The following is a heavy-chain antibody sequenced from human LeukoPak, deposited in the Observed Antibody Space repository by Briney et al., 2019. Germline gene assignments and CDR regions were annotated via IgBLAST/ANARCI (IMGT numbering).Heavy chain of an antibody. J-gene: IGHJ6*03. CDR3: ARGNTEGHMDV. V-gene: IGHV4-38-2*02. D-gene: IGHD4-11*01. CDR2: IYHSGST. CDR1: GYSISSGYY. Sequence: SETLSLTCTVSGYSISSGYYWGWIRQPPGKGLEWIGSIYHSGSTYYNPSLKSRITISVDTSKNQFSLKLSSVTAADTAVYYCARGNTEGHMDVWGKGTTVTISS.